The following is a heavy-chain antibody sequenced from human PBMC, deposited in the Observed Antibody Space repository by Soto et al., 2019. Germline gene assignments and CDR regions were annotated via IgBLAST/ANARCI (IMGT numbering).Heavy chain of an antibody. J-gene: IGHJ4*02. D-gene: IGHD6-13*01. CDR3: ARSTVDAGTLGY. CDR1: GYTFTSYD. CDR2: ISAYNGNT. Sequence: GASVKVSCKASGYTFTSYDINWVRQATGQGLEWMGWISAYNGNTNYAQKLQGRVTMTTDTSTSTAYMELSSLRSEDTAVYYCARSTVDAGTLGYWGQGALVTAPQ. V-gene: IGHV1-18*01.